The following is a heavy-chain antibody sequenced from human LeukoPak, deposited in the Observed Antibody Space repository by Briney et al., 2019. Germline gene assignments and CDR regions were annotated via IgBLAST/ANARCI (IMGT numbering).Heavy chain of an antibody. J-gene: IGHJ6*02. V-gene: IGHV1-69*01. Sequence: SVKVSCKASGGTFSSYAISWVRQAPGQGLEWMGGIIPIFGTANYAQKFQGRVTITADESTSTAYMELSSLRSQDTAVYYCATPKGVSDVEPPDYYYSYGMDVWGQGTTVTVSS. CDR2: IIPIFGTA. D-gene: IGHD6-13*01. CDR1: GGTFSSYA. CDR3: ATPKGVSDVEPPDYYYSYGMDV.